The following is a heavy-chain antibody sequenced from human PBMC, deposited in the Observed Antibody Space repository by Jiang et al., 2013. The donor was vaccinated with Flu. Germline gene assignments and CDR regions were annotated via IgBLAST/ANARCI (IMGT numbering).Heavy chain of an antibody. Sequence: SLTCAVYGGSFSGYYWSWIRQPPGKGLEWIGEINHSGSTNYNPSLKSRVTISVDTSKNQFSLKLSSVTAADTAVYYCARRSYLRDYVWGSYRFRGVWFDPWGQGTLVTVSS. CDR3: ARRSYLRDYVWGSYRFRGVWFDP. CDR2: INHSGST. V-gene: IGHV4-34*01. D-gene: IGHD3-16*02. J-gene: IGHJ5*02. CDR1: GGSFSGYY.